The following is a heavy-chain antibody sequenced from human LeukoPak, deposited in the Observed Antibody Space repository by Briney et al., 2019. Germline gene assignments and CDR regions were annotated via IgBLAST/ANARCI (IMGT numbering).Heavy chain of an antibody. CDR1: GFTFSSYA. J-gene: IGHJ3*02. D-gene: IGHD3-10*01. CDR3: GKCIRGLRWFGKPALDAFNI. V-gene: IGHV3-23*01. Sequence: PGGSLRLSCAASGFTFSSYAMSWVRQAPGKGLEWVSAISGSGGSTYYADSVKGRFTISRDNSKNTLYLQMNSLRAEDTAVYYCGKCIRGLRWFGKPALDAFNIWGQGTMVTVSS. CDR2: ISGSGGST.